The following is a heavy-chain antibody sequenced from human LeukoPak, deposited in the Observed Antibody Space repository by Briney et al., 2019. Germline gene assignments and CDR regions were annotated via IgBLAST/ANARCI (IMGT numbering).Heavy chain of an antibody. D-gene: IGHD2-2*01. V-gene: IGHV4-59*01. J-gene: IGHJ1*01. CDR3: ARGYCSSTICFQYFHH. CDR1: SDSISSSY. Sequence: SETLSLTCTVSSDSISSSYWSWIRQPPGKGLEWIGYIYYSGSTNYNPSLKSRVAVSVDTSKNQFSLKLNSVTAADTAVYYCARGYCSSTICFQYFHHWGQGTLVTVSS. CDR2: IYYSGST.